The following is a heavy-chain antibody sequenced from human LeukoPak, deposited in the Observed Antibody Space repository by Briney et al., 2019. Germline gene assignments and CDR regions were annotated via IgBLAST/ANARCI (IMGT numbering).Heavy chain of an antibody. J-gene: IGHJ6*03. CDR2: INSDGSST. Sequence: GGSLRLSCAASGFTFSSYWMHWVRQAPGKGLVWVSRINSDGSSTSYADSVKGRFTISRDNAKNTLYLQMNSLRAEDTAVYYCARGRYSSSSKGGYYYYYYMDVWGKGTTVTVSS. CDR1: GFTFSSYW. D-gene: IGHD6-6*01. CDR3: ARGRYSSSSKGGYYYYYYMDV. V-gene: IGHV3-74*01.